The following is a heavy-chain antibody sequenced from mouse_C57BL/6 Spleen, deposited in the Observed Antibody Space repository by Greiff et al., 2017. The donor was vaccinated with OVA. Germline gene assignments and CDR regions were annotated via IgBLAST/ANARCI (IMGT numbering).Heavy chain of an antibody. CDR3: ARRSSGLDWFAY. CDR1: GYTFTDYN. D-gene: IGHD3-2*02. J-gene: IGHJ3*01. Sequence: EVQLQQSGPELVKPGASVKIPCKASGYTFTDYNMDWVKQSHGQSLEWIGDINPNNGGTIYNQKFKGKATLTVDKSSSTAYMELRSLTSEDTAVYYCARRSSGLDWFAYWGQGTLVTVSA. CDR2: INPNNGGT. V-gene: IGHV1-18*01.